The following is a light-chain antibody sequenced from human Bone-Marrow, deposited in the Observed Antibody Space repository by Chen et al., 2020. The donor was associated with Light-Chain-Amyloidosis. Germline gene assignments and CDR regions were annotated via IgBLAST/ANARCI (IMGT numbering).Light chain of an antibody. V-gene: IGKV3-11*01. CDR2: DAS. CDR3: QQRSNWPRT. J-gene: IGKJ1*01. Sequence: EIVLTQSPDTLSLSPGERATLSCRASQSVRFSLAWYQQKPGQAPRLLIYDASNRATGIPARFSGSGSMTDFTLTISSLEPEDFAVYDCQQRSNWPRTFGQGTKVDIK. CDR1: QSVRFS.